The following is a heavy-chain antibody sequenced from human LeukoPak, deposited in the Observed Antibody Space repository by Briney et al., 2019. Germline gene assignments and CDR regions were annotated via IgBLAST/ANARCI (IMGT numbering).Heavy chain of an antibody. CDR2: IHYSGST. V-gene: IGHV4-59*12. D-gene: IGHD2-2*01. J-gene: IGHJ4*02. Sequence: PSETLSLTCTVSGGSISSYYWSWIRQPPGKGLEWIGYIHYSGSTNYSPSLKSRVTISLDTSMKKFSLKLNSVTAADTAVYYCASTERCSTTCPLDYWGQGTLVTVSS. CDR1: GGSISSYY. CDR3: ASTERCSTTCPLDY.